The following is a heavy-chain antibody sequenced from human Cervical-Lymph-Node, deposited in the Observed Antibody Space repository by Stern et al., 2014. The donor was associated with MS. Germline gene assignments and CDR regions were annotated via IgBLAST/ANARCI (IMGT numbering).Heavy chain of an antibody. V-gene: IGHV5-51*01. CDR2: LFPGGPDI. Sequence: VQLVQSGPEVKRPGESLKISCQASGYTFTSYWIGWVRQMPGKGLEWIGILFPGGPDIRYSPSFQGQATLSADKSSSPAYLQWNNLKASDTAIYYCARQRYFDYWGQGTLVTVSS. CDR1: GYTFTSYW. J-gene: IGHJ4*02. CDR3: ARQRYFDY.